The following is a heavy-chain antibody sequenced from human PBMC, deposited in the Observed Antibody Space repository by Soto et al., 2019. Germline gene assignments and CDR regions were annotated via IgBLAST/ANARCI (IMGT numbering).Heavy chain of an antibody. CDR2: IYYSGST. V-gene: IGHV4-39*01. CDR1: GGSISSSSYY. CDR3: ARPINGYCSGGSCYDY. Sequence: QLQLQESGPGLVKPSETLSLTCTVSGGSISSSSYYWGWIRQPPGKGLEWIGSIYYSGSTYYNPSLKSRVTISVDTSKNQFSLKLSSVTAADTAVYYCARPINGYCSGGSCYDYWGQGTLVTVSS. D-gene: IGHD2-15*01. J-gene: IGHJ4*02.